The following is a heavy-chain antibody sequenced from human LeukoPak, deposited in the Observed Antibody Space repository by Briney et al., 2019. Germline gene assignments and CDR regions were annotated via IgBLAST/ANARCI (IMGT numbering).Heavy chain of an antibody. Sequence: PSETLSLTCTVSGGSISNYYWSWIRQPPGKGLEWIGYVYYSGSTNYNPSLKSRVTISVDTSKNQFSLNLSSVTAADTAVYYCASGSHYWYYFDYWGQGTLVTVSS. V-gene: IGHV4-59*01. J-gene: IGHJ4*02. CDR1: GGSISNYY. D-gene: IGHD1-26*01. CDR3: ASGSHYWYYFDY. CDR2: VYYSGST.